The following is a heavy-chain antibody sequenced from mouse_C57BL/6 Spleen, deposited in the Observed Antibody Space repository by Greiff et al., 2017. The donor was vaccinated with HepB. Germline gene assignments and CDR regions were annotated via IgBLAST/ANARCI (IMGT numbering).Heavy chain of an antibody. CDR2: IWSGGST. CDR3: ARMGGYDGYYGYAMDY. Sequence: QVQLKESGPGLVQPSQSLSITCTVSGFSLTSYGVHWVRQSPGKGLEWLGVIWSGGSTDYNAAFISRLSISKDNSKSQVFFKMNSLQADDTAIYYCARMGGYDGYYGYAMDYWGQGTSVTVSS. V-gene: IGHV2-2*01. CDR1: GFSLTSYG. D-gene: IGHD2-3*01. J-gene: IGHJ4*01.